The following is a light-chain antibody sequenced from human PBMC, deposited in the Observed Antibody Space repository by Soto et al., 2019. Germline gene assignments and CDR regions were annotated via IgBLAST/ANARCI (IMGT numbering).Light chain of an antibody. J-gene: IGLJ3*02. V-gene: IGLV1-40*01. CDR2: GNS. CDR3: QSYDRSLSGWV. Sequence: QSVLTQPPSVAGAPGQRVTISCTGSSSNVGAGYDVHWYQQLPGTAPKLLIYGNSNRPSGVPDRFSGSKSGTSASLAITGLQAEDEADSYCQSYDRSLSGWVFGGGTKLTVL. CDR1: SSNVGAGYD.